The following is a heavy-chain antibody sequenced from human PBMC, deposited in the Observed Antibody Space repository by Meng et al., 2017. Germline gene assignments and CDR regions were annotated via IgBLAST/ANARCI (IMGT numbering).Heavy chain of an antibody. J-gene: IGHJ6*02. CDR2: IKQDGSEK. CDR1: GFTFSSYW. Sequence: GESLKISCAASGFTFSSYWMSWVRQAPGKGLEWVANIKQDGSEKYYVDSVKGRFTISRDNAKNSLYLQMNSLRAEDTAVYYCVRYSGYEKYYYYGMDVWGQGTTVTVSS. CDR3: VRYSGYEKYYYYGMDV. V-gene: IGHV3-7*01. D-gene: IGHD5-12*01.